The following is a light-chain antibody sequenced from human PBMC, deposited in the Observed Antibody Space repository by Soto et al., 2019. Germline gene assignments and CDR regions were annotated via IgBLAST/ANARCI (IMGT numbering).Light chain of an antibody. CDR3: QQYDNLPLT. CDR1: QDISNY. Sequence: DIQMTQSPSSLSASVGDRVTITCQASQDISNYLNWYQQKPGKTTKLLIYDASNLETGVPSRFSASGSGTDITFTISSLQPEVIATYYCQQYDNLPLTFGPGTKVDIK. V-gene: IGKV1-33*01. J-gene: IGKJ3*01. CDR2: DAS.